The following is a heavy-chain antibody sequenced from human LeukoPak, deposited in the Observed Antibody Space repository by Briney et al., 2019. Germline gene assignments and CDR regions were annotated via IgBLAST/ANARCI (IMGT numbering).Heavy chain of an antibody. CDR2: ISWNSGSI. J-gene: IGHJ4*02. Sequence: TGGSLRLSCAASGFTFDDYAMHWVRQAPGKGLEWVSGISWNSGSIGYADSVKGRFTISRDNAKNSLYLQMNSLRAEDTALYYCAKGDTAILFDYWGQGTLVTVSS. D-gene: IGHD5-18*01. CDR1: GFTFDDYA. V-gene: IGHV3-9*01. CDR3: AKGDTAILFDY.